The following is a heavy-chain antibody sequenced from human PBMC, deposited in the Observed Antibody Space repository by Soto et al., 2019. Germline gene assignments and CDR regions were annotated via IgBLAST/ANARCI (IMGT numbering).Heavy chain of an antibody. D-gene: IGHD7-27*01. V-gene: IGHV3-30*18. J-gene: IGHJ3*02. CDR2: ISYDGSNK. CDR1: GFTFSSYG. Sequence: QVQLVESGGGVAQPGRSLRLSCAASGFTFSSYGMHWVRQAPGKGLEWVALISYDGSNKYYADSVKGRFTISRDNSKNTLYLQMNSLRTEDTAVYYCAKDLGHGGRGAFDIWGQGTMVTVSS. CDR3: AKDLGHGGRGAFDI.